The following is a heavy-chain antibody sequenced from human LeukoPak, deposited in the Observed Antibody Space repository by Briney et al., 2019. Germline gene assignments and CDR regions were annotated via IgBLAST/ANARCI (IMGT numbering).Heavy chain of an antibody. V-gene: IGHV1-2*02. D-gene: IGHD1-26*01. CDR3: ARDWDAMNNCCYP. Sequence: ASVKVSCKASGYTFTGYSMYWVREAPGQGLEWMGWISTNSDIRTYAQTLQGRLTMTTDTATTTAYMQLNNLTYDDTAVCYCARDWDAMNNCCYPWGQGTPVTVSS. CDR1: GYTFTGYS. J-gene: IGHJ5*02. CDR2: ISTNSDIR.